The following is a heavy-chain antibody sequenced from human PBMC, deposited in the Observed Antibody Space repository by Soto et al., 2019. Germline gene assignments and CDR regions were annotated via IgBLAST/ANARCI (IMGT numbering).Heavy chain of an antibody. CDR1: GYTFTGYH. V-gene: IGHV1-2*04. J-gene: IGHJ6*02. CDR2: INPNSGGT. CDR3: ARLAIGGSYGMDV. D-gene: IGHD2-15*01. Sequence: ASVRVSCKPSGYTFTGYHMHWVRQAPRQGLEGMGWINPNSGGTNYAQKFQGWVTMTRDTSISTAYMELSRLRSDDTAVYYCARLAIGGSYGMDVWGQGTTVNVP.